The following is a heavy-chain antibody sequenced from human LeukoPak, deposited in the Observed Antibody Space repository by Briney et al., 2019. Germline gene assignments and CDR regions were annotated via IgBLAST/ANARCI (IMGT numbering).Heavy chain of an antibody. CDR2: ISGIVGST. V-gene: IGHV3-23*01. D-gene: IGHD1-26*01. J-gene: IGHJ4*02. Sequence: GGSLRLSCAASGFTFSSYAISWVRQAPGKGMEWVSDISGIVGSTYYGDSVKGRFTSSRDNSMKTMYLQMNSLRAEDTAVYYCVRRRTGGSSKFPWDYWGQGTLVTVSS. CDR3: VRRRTGGSSKFPWDY. CDR1: GFTFSSYA.